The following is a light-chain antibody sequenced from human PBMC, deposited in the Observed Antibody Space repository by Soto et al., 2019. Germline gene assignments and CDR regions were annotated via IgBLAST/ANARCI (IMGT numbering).Light chain of an antibody. V-gene: IGKV3-20*01. CDR1: QSVSSNY. CDR2: GAS. CDR3: QQYGTSQWT. Sequence: EIVLTHSPGTLSLSPVERATLSCRASQSVSSNYLAWYQQKPGQAPRLLISGASSRATGIPDRFSGSGSGTDFTLTISRLEPEDSAVFYCQQYGTSQWTFGQGTKVDIK. J-gene: IGKJ1*01.